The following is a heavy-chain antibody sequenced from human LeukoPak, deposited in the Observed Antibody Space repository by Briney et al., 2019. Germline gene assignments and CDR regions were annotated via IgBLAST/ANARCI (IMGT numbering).Heavy chain of an antibody. CDR1: GGSISDYY. CDR3: ARGRVVGATNCFDP. Sequence: SETLSLTCTVSGGSISDYYWSWIRQPPGKGLEWIGYIYYSGSTNYNPSLKSRVTISVDTSKNRFSLKLTSVTAADTAVYYCARGRVVGATNCFDPWGQGTLVTVSS. D-gene: IGHD1-26*01. CDR2: IYYSGST. V-gene: IGHV4-59*01. J-gene: IGHJ5*02.